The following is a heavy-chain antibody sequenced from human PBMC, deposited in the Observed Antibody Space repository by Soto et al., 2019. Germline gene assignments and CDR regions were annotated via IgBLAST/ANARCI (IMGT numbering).Heavy chain of an antibody. CDR2: INPNSGGT. CDR1: GYTFTGYY. V-gene: IGHV1-2*02. Sequence: GASVKVSCKASGYTFTGYYMHWVRQAPGQGLEWMGWINPNSGGTNYAQKFQGRVTMTRDTSISTAYMELSRLRSDDTAVYYCARDQTVSVVNYYYGMDVWGQGTTVTVSS. CDR3: ARDQTVSVVNYYYGMDV. J-gene: IGHJ6*02. D-gene: IGHD2-15*01.